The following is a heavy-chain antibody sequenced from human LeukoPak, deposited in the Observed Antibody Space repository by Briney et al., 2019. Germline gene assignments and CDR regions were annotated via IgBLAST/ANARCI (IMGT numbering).Heavy chain of an antibody. Sequence: ASVKVSCKASGYTFTGYYMHWVRQAPGQGLEWMGWINTNTGNPTYAQGFVFSLDTSVNTAYLQISSLKAEDTAIYYCARVQGYCSTTSCYPHYWGQGTLVTVSS. J-gene: IGHJ4*02. CDR1: GYTFTGYY. CDR3: ARVQGYCSTTSCYPHY. V-gene: IGHV7-4-1*02. D-gene: IGHD2-2*01. CDR2: INTNTGNP.